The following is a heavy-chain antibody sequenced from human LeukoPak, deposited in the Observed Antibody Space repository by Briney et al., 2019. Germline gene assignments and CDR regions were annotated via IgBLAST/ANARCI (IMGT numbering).Heavy chain of an antibody. CDR2: IIPILGIA. V-gene: IGHV1-69*04. CDR3: AKDRTQQLRTEYFQH. J-gene: IGHJ1*01. Sequence: EASVKVSCKASGGTFSSYAISWVRQAPGQGLEWMGRIIPILGIANYAQKFQGRVTITADKSTSTAYMELSSLRSEDTAVYYCAKDRTQQLRTEYFQHWGQGTLVTVSS. CDR1: GGTFSSYA. D-gene: IGHD6-13*01.